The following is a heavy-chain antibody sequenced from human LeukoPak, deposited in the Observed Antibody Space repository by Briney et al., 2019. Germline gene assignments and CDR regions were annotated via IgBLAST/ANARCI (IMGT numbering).Heavy chain of an antibody. J-gene: IGHJ6*03. V-gene: IGHV1-18*01. CDR3: ARYSGYYEYYYYYYMDV. CDR1: GYTFTSYG. D-gene: IGHD3-22*01. Sequence: GASVKVSCKASGYTFTSYGISGVRQAPGQGLEGMGWISAYNGNTNYAQKFQGRVTMTTDTSTSTAYMQLRSLRSDDTAVYYCARYSGYYEYYYYYYMDVWGKGTTVTVSS. CDR2: ISAYNGNT.